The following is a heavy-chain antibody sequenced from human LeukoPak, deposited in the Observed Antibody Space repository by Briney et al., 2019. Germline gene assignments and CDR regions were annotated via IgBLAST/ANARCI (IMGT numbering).Heavy chain of an antibody. CDR2: ISGSGDSA. CDR3: AKTSSTSCYSCVFDY. CDR1: GLTFSSYA. D-gene: IGHD2-2*01. V-gene: IGHV3-23*01. Sequence: GGSLRLSCAASGLTFSSYAMSWVRQAPGKGLEWVSVISGSGDSAYYADSVKGRFTISRDNSKNTLHLQMDSLRAEDTAIYYCAKTSSTSCYSCVFDYWGQGTLVTVSS. J-gene: IGHJ4*02.